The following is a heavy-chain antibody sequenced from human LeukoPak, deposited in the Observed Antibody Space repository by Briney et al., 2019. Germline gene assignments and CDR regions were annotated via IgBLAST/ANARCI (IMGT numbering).Heavy chain of an antibody. CDR1: GDTFSSYA. CDR3: AGVYRGGYLALDY. D-gene: IGHD3-22*01. Sequence: GASVKVSCKTSGDTFSSYAISWVRQAPGQGLEWMGGIIPIFGTTNYAQRFQVRVTISADESTGTVYMDLSSLRSEDTAVYYCAGVYRGGYLALDYWGQGTLVTVSS. CDR2: IIPIFGTT. V-gene: IGHV1-69*13. J-gene: IGHJ4*02.